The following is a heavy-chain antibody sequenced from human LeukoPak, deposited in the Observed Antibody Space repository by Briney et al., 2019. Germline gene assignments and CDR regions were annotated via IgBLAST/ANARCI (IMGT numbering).Heavy chain of an antibody. J-gene: IGHJ4*02. CDR2: ISGSGSST. CDR1: GFTFSSYA. V-gene: IGHV3-23*01. CDR3: AKGRYSGYDYVSY. Sequence: GGSLRLSCAASGFTFSSYAMSWVRQAPGKGLEWVSAISGSGSSTYYADSVKGRFTISRDNSKNTLYLQMNSLRAEDTAAYYCAKGRYSGYDYVSYWGQGTLVTVSS. D-gene: IGHD5-12*01.